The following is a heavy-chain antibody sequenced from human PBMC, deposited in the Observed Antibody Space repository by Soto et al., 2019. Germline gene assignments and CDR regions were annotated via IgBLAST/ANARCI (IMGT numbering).Heavy chain of an antibody. Sequence: EVKLLESGGGLVQPGGSLRLACAASGFTFSSYAMSWVRQAPGKGLEWVSTISSADSTYYADSVKGRFTISRDNSKNTLYLQMNSLRGEDTAVYYCAKGEAVAGTEFDYWCQGTLVTVSS. D-gene: IGHD6-13*01. V-gene: IGHV3-23*01. J-gene: IGHJ4*02. CDR2: ISSADST. CDR3: AKGEAVAGTEFDY. CDR1: GFTFSSYA.